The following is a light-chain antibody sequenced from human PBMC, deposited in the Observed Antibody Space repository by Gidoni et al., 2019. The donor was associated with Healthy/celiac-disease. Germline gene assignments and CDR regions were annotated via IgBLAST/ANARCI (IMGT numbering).Light chain of an antibody. CDR3: QKYNSALCS. CDR1: QGISNY. J-gene: IGKJ2*04. CDR2: AAS. V-gene: IGKV1-27*01. Sequence: DIHMPESPSYLSASVGDRVTITCRASQGISNYLAWYQQKPGKVPKLLIYAASTLQSGVPSRFSGSGSGTDFTLTISSLQPEDVATYYCQKYNSALCSFGQGTKLEIK.